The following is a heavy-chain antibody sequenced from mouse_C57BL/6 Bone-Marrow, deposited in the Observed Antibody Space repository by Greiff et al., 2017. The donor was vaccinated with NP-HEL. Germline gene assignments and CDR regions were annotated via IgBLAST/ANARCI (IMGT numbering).Heavy chain of an antibody. D-gene: IGHD2-4*01. CDR3: ARDKVYYDYDGAY. CDR1: GFTFSSYA. V-gene: IGHV5-4*01. Sequence: EVHLVESGGGLVKPGGSLKLSCAASGFTFSSYAMSWVRQTPEKRLEWVATISDGGSYTYYPDNVKGRFTISRDNAKNNLYLQMSHLKSEDTAMYYCARDKVYYDYDGAYWGQGTLVTVSA. J-gene: IGHJ3*01. CDR2: ISDGGSYT.